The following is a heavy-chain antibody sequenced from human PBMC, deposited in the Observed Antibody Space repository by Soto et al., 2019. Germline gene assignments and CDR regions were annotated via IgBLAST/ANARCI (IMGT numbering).Heavy chain of an antibody. Sequence: GGSLRLSCAASGFTFSSYAMSWVRQAPGKGLEWVSAISGSGGSTYYADSVKGRFTISRDNSKNTLYLQMNSLRAEDTAVYYCAKVGGDIVVVPAAMIPPDYYYYYYMDVWGKGTTVTVSS. J-gene: IGHJ6*03. CDR2: ISGSGGST. D-gene: IGHD2-2*01. CDR3: AKVGGDIVVVPAAMIPPDYYYYYYMDV. CDR1: GFTFSSYA. V-gene: IGHV3-23*01.